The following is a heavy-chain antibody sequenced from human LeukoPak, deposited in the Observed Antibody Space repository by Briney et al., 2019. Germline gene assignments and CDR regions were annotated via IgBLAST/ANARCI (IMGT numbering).Heavy chain of an antibody. J-gene: IGHJ4*02. CDR2: IYYSGST. CDR1: GGFISSSSYY. V-gene: IGHV4-39*01. CDR3: ARRGNWNDDFDY. D-gene: IGHD1-1*01. Sequence: SETLSLTCTVSGGFISSSSYYWGWIRQPPGKGLEWIGSIYYSGSTYYNPSLKSRVTISVDTSKNQFSLKLSSVTAADTAVYYCARRGNWNDDFDYWGQGTLVTVSS.